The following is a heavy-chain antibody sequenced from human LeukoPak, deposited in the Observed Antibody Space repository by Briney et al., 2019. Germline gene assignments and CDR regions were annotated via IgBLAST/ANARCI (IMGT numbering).Heavy chain of an antibody. CDR2: INHSGST. Sequence: SETLSLTCAVYGGSFSGYYWSWIRQPPGKGLEWIGEINHSGSTNYNPSLKSRVTISVDTSKNQFSLKLSSVTAADTAVYYCARDPVEYYDFWSGYCTGKGDYWGQGTLVTVSS. D-gene: IGHD3-3*01. V-gene: IGHV4-34*01. J-gene: IGHJ4*02. CDR1: GGSFSGYY. CDR3: ARDPVEYYDFWSGYCTGKGDY.